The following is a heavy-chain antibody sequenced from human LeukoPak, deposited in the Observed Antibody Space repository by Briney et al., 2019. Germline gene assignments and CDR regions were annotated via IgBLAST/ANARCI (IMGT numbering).Heavy chain of an antibody. J-gene: IGHJ3*02. CDR3: ARSRTLWGAFDI. CDR1: GFTFSSHD. V-gene: IGHV3-13*05. D-gene: IGHD2-21*01. Sequence: GGSLRLSCAASGFTFSSHDMHWDRQTTGKGLEWVSGIGTAGDPYYLDSVKGRFTISRENAKNSLYLQMNSLRAGDTAVYYCARSRTLWGAFDIWGQGTMVTVSS. CDR2: IGTAGDP.